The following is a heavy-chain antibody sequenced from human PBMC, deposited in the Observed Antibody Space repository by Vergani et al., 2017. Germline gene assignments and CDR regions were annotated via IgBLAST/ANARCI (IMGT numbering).Heavy chain of an antibody. CDR3: ARRCSTTCSTMGRAAFDI. Sequence: QLQLQESGPGLVKPSQTLSLTCTVSGGSISSDDFYWSWLRQPPGKGLEWIGYIHYSGTTYYNSSLKSRVSMSVATSKKQFSLKMNSVTAADTAVYYCARRCSTTCSTMGRAAFDIWGQGTMVTVSS. J-gene: IGHJ3*02. CDR2: IHYSGTT. V-gene: IGHV4-30-4*01. CDR1: GGSISSDDFY. D-gene: IGHD2-2*01.